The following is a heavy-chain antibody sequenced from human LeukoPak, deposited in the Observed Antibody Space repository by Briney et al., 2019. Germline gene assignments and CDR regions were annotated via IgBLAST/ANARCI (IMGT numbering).Heavy chain of an antibody. J-gene: IGHJ4*02. Sequence: PSETLSLTCTVSGGSISSYYWSWIRQPAGKGLEWIGRIYTSGSTNYNPSLKSRVTISVHPSKNQLSLRLSSLTAADTAVYFCARTPYYDSSGYTYDYWGQGTLVTVSS. CDR2: IYTSGST. CDR1: GGSISSYY. CDR3: ARTPYYDSSGYTYDY. V-gene: IGHV4-4*07. D-gene: IGHD3-22*01.